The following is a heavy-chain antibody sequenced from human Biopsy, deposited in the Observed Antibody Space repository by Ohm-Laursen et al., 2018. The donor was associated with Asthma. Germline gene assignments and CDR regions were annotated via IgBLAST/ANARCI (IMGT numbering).Heavy chain of an antibody. D-gene: IGHD5-12*01. Sequence: ASVKVSCKASGYSFTDYHLHWVRQAPGQGLEWMGRITPTSGGTTYAQKFQGRVTMTRDRSISTAYMELSSLRSEDTAVYYCATGYSGSDRIVYYYSGMEVWGQGTTVTVSS. CDR3: ATGYSGSDRIVYYYSGMEV. V-gene: IGHV1-2*06. J-gene: IGHJ6*02. CDR2: ITPTSGGT. CDR1: GYSFTDYH.